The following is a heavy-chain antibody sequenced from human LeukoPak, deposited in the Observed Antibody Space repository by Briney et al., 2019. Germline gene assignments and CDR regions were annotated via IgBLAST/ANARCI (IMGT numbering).Heavy chain of an antibody. V-gene: IGHV1-2*02. J-gene: IGHJ4*02. D-gene: IGHD6-25*01. CDR2: INPNSGGT. CDR3: ARDLSIAAAMGSLY. Sequence: ASVKVSCKASGYTFTGYYMHWVRQAPGQGLEWMGWINPNSGGTNYAQKFQGRVTMTRDTSISTAYMELSRLRSDDTAVYYCARDLSIAAAMGSLYWGQGTLVTVSS. CDR1: GYTFTGYY.